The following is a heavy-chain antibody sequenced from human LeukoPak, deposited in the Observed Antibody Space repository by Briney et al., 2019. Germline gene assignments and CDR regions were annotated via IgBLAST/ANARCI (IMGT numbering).Heavy chain of an antibody. V-gene: IGHV3-7*01. D-gene: IGHD6-6*01. CDR2: IKQDGSEK. Sequence: GGSLRLSCAAAGFTFSNYWMSWVRQAPGKGLEWVANIKQDGSEKYYVDSVKGRFTISRDNAKNSLYLQMNGLRAEDTAVYYCASGQQLGYWGQGTLVTVPS. CDR3: ASGQQLGY. CDR1: GFTFSNYW. J-gene: IGHJ4*02.